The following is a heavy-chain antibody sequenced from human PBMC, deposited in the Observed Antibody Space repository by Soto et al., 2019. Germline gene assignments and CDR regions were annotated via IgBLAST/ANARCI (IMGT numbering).Heavy chain of an antibody. CDR2: IKSKNDGGTT. CDR3: AWMGGSGSYPNDHDYMDV. CDR1: GFTVSHAW. Sequence: EVQLVESGGGLVKPGGSLRLSCAASGFTVSHAWMSWVRQAPGKGLEWVGRIKSKNDGGTTDYAAPVKGRLTISRDDSKNTLYLQMNSLKTADISVYYCAWMGGSGSYPNDHDYMDVWGKGTTVTVSS. D-gene: IGHD3-10*01. J-gene: IGHJ6*03. V-gene: IGHV3-15*01.